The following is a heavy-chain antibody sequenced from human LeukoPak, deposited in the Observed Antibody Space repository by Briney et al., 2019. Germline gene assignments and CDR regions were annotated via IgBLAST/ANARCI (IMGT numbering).Heavy chain of an antibody. CDR1: GGSFSGFY. CDR2: INHTGST. V-gene: IGHV4-34*01. J-gene: IGHJ6*03. Sequence: SETLSLTCAVYGGSFSGFYWSWLRQPPGKGLEWIGEINHTGSTNYNPSLKSRVTISVDTSKNQFSLKLSSVTAADTAVYFCARGAVVVAATRAFGYSYYMDVWGKGTTVTVSS. CDR3: ARGAVVVAATRAFGYSYYMDV. D-gene: IGHD2-15*01.